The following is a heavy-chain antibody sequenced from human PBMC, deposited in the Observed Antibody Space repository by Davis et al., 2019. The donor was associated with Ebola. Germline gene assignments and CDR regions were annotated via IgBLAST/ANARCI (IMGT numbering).Heavy chain of an antibody. D-gene: IGHD2/OR15-2a*01. CDR2: IIPILGIA. Sequence: AASVKVSCKASGYTFTSYGISWVRQAPGQGLEWMGRIIPILGIANYAQKFQGRVTITADKSTSTAYMELSSLRSEDTAVYYCASAFLGGYFDYWGQGTLVTVSS. V-gene: IGHV1-69*04. CDR3: ASAFLGGYFDY. CDR1: GYTFTSYG. J-gene: IGHJ4*02.